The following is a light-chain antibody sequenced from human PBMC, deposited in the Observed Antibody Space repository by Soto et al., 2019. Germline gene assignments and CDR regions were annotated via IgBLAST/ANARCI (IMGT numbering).Light chain of an antibody. V-gene: IGKV3-20*01. CDR3: QQYGSSGT. Sequence: EIVLTPSPGPLSLSPGERATLSCRASQSVSHNYLAWYQQQPGQAPRLLIYGASNRATGIADRFSGSGSGTDFTLTISRLEPEDFAVYYCQQYGSSGTFGQGTKVDIK. CDR2: GAS. J-gene: IGKJ1*01. CDR1: QSVSHNY.